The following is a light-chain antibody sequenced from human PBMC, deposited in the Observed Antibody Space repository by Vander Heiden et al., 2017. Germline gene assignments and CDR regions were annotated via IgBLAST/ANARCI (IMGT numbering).Light chain of an antibody. CDR3: QQYDNTPYT. CDR1: QRISSY. V-gene: IGKV1-39*01. CDR2: AAS. J-gene: IGKJ3*01. Sequence: DIQMTQSPSSLSASVGDRVSITCRASQRISSYLNWYQQKPGKAPELLIYAASSLQSGVPSRFSGSGSGTDFTLTISRLQPEDFATYYCQQYDNTPYTFGHGTKVDIK.